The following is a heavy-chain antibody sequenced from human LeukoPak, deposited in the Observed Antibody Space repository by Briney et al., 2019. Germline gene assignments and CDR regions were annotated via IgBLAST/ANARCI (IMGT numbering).Heavy chain of an antibody. CDR2: IYYSGST. CDR3: ARVSGVIGRPRIAVAGPIDY. J-gene: IGHJ4*02. CDR1: GGSISSGSYY. D-gene: IGHD6-19*01. V-gene: IGHV4-61*10. Sequence: SETLSLTCTVSGGSISSGSYYWSWIRQPAGKGLEWIGYIYYSGSTNYNPSLKSRVTISVDTSKNQFSLKLSSVTAADTAVYYCARVSGVIGRPRIAVAGPIDYWGQGTLVTVSS.